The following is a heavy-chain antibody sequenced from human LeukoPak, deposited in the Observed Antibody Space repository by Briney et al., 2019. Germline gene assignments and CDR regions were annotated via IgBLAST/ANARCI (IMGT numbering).Heavy chain of an antibody. CDR1: GFTFSDYW. V-gene: IGHV3-7*01. CDR2: IRQDGSEK. Sequence: PGGSLRLSCAASGFTFSDYWMTWVRQAPGKGLEWVANIRQDGSEKYHVDSVKGRFTISRDNAKNSVYLQMNSLRAEDTAVYYCARICCSRSSCYGVYDYWGQGILVTVSS. CDR3: ARICCSRSSCYGVYDY. D-gene: IGHD2-15*01. J-gene: IGHJ4*02.